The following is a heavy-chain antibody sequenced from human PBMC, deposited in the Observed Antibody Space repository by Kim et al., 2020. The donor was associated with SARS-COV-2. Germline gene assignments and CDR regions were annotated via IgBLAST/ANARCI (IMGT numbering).Heavy chain of an antibody. D-gene: IGHD3-10*01. CDR1: GGSISSSSYY. CDR2: IYYSGST. CDR3: ARHSRITMVRGVIYPFDY. Sequence: SETLSLTCTVSGGSISSSSYYWGWIRQPPGKGLEWIGSIYYSGSTYYNPSLKSRVTISVDTSKNQFSLKLSSVTAADTAVYYCARHSRITMVRGVIYPFDYWGQGTLVTVSS. V-gene: IGHV4-39*01. J-gene: IGHJ4*02.